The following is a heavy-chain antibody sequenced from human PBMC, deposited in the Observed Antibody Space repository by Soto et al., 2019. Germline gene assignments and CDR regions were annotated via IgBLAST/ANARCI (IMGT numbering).Heavy chain of an antibody. CDR1: GGSFSGYY. V-gene: IGHV4-34*01. D-gene: IGHD6-13*01. J-gene: IGHJ5*02. CDR2: INHSGST. Sequence: QVQLQQWGAGLLKPSETLSLTCAVYGGSFSGYYWSWIRQPPGKGLAWIGEINHSGSTNYNPSLKSLVTISVDTSKNQFSLKLSSVTAADTAVYYCARASSSWYNWFDPWGQGTLVTVSS. CDR3: ARASSSWYNWFDP.